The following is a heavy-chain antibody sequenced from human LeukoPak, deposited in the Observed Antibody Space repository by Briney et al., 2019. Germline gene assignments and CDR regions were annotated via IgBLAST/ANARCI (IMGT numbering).Heavy chain of an antibody. Sequence: SETLSLTCDVSGFSFSTYYWSWIRQSPEKGLEWIGEVNHSGYTNYNPSLKGRVTISVDPSKNQLSLKLSSVTAADTAVYYCARQLYGSDYWGQGTLVTVSS. CDR1: GFSFSTYY. CDR2: VNHSGYT. V-gene: IGHV4-34*01. J-gene: IGHJ4*02. CDR3: ARQLYGSDY. D-gene: IGHD4-17*01.